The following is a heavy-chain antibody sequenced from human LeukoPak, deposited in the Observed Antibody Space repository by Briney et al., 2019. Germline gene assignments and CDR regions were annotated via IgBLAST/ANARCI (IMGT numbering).Heavy chain of an antibody. CDR3: AKEGNWNYYFDY. J-gene: IGHJ4*02. CDR2: ISYDGSNK. V-gene: IGHV3-30*18. CDR1: GFTFSSYG. D-gene: IGHD1-7*01. Sequence: GGSLRLSCAASGFTFSSYGTHWVRQAPGKGLEWVAVISYDGSNKYYADSVRGRFTISRDNSKNTLYLQMNSLRAEDTAVYYCAKEGNWNYYFDYWGQGTLVTVSS.